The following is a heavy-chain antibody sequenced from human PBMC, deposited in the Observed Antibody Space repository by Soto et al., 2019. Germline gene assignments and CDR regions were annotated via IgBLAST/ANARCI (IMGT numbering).Heavy chain of an antibody. J-gene: IGHJ4*02. CDR3: ARQYVSVPTIPMLSYDF. Sequence: PGESLKISCKGSGYTFSAYWIAWVRQIPGKGLEWMGLIFPSDSDTRYSPSFQGQVTISVDKSISTAYLQWSSLKASDTAIYYCARQYVSVPTIPMLSYDFWGQGTLVTVSS. CDR2: IFPSDSDT. V-gene: IGHV5-51*01. CDR1: GYTFSAYW. D-gene: IGHD5-12*01.